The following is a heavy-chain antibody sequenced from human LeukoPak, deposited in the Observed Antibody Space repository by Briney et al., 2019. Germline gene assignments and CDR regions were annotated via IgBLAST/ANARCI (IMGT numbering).Heavy chain of an antibody. CDR3: ARYRAAKYYYYGMDV. CDR2: INHSGST. CDR1: GGSISSGGYY. Sequence: SQTLSLTCTVSGGSISSGGYYWSWIRQPPGKGLEWIGEINHSGSTNYNPSLKSRVTISVDTSKNQFSLKLSSVTAADTAVYYCARYRAAKYYYYGMDVWGQGTTVTVSS. V-gene: IGHV4-30-2*01. D-gene: IGHD3-10*01. J-gene: IGHJ6*02.